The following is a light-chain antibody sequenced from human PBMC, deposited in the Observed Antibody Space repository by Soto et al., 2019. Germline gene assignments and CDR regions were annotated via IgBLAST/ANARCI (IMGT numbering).Light chain of an antibody. CDR1: QSLLHSNGYNS. J-gene: IGKJ1*01. V-gene: IGKV2-28*01. Sequence: DIVVTQSPLSLPVTPGEPASVSCRSSQSLLHSNGYNSLDWYLQKPGQSPQLLIYSGSNRASGVPDKFSGSGSGTDFTLKISRVEAEDVGVYYCMQALQPPWTFGQGTKVDIK. CDR3: MQALQPPWT. CDR2: SGS.